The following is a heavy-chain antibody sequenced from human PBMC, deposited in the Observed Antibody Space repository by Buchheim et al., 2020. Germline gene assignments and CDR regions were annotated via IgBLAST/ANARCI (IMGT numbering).Heavy chain of an antibody. J-gene: IGHJ6*02. V-gene: IGHV3-30*18. Sequence: QVQLVESGGGVVQPGRSLRLSCAASGFTFSSYGMHWVRQAPGKGLEWVAVISYDGSNKYYADSVKGRFTISRDNSKNTLYLQMNSLRAEDTAVYYCAKGASGGFFRAYYYYGMDVWGQGTT. CDR2: ISYDGSNK. CDR1: GFTFSSYG. CDR3: AKGASGGFFRAYYYYGMDV. D-gene: IGHD3-3*01.